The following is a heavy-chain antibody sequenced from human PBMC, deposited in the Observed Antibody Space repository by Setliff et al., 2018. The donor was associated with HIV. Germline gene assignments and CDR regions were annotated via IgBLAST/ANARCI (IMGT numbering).Heavy chain of an antibody. V-gene: IGHV4-39*01. Sequence: SETLSLTCNVSGGSINSRTHYWGWMRQPPGKGLEWIGSIFYSGINYYNPSLEGRITLSIDLSKNQFSLRLTSVTAADSALYFCVRQSGSFWYVDPWGQGTQVTVSS. CDR3: VRQSGSFWYVDP. D-gene: IGHD1-26*01. CDR2: IFYSGIN. CDR1: GGSINSRTHY. J-gene: IGHJ5*02.